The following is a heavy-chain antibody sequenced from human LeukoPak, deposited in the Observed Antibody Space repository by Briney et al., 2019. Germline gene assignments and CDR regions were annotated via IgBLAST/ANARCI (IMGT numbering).Heavy chain of an antibody. Sequence: GGSLRLSCGASGFTFSYHWMHWVRQVPGRGLVWVSRIDGGGSSTSYADSVKGRFSISRDNAKSTLYLQMSSLRAEDTAVYYCARGPGSSGGAYVGDYWGPGTLVTVSS. CDR1: GFTFSYHW. CDR2: IDGGGSST. D-gene: IGHD3-22*01. V-gene: IGHV3-74*01. J-gene: IGHJ4*01. CDR3: ARGPGSSGGAYVGDY.